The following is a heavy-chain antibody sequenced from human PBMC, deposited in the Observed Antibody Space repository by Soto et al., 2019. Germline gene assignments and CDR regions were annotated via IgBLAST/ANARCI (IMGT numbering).Heavy chain of an antibody. Sequence: QVQLVQSGAEVKKPGSSVKVSCKASGGTFSSYAISWVRQAPGQGLESMGGIIPIFGTANYAQKFQGRVTIPADEATSTAYMELSSLRSEDTAVYYGARVLYCSGGSCSRYGMDVWGQGTTVTVSS. CDR1: GGTFSSYA. D-gene: IGHD2-15*01. CDR2: IIPIFGTA. CDR3: ARVLYCSGGSCSRYGMDV. V-gene: IGHV1-69*12. J-gene: IGHJ6*02.